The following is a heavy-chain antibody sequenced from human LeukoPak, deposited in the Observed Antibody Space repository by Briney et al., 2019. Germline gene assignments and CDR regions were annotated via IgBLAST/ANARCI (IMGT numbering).Heavy chain of an antibody. D-gene: IGHD3-9*01. V-gene: IGHV3-7*05. J-gene: IGHJ4*02. Sequence: GGSLRLSCAASGFTFSSYAMSWVRQAPGKGLEWVANIKQDGSEKSYVDSVKGRFTVSRDNAKNSLYLQMNSLRAEDTAVYYCARDLDFDGYYFDYWGQGTLVTVSS. CDR1: GFTFSSYA. CDR2: IKQDGSEK. CDR3: ARDLDFDGYYFDY.